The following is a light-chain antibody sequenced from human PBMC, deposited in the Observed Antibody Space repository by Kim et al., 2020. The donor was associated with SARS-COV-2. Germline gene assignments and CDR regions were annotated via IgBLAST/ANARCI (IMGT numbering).Light chain of an antibody. CDR3: QVWDSSSDHVV. Sequence: SYELIQPPSVSVAPGKTARITCGGNNIGSKSVHWYQQKPGQAPVLVIYYDSDRPSGIPERFSGSNSGNTATLTISRVEAGDEADYYCQVWDSSSDHVVFGGGTKVTVL. CDR1: NIGSKS. V-gene: IGLV3-21*04. J-gene: IGLJ2*01. CDR2: YDS.